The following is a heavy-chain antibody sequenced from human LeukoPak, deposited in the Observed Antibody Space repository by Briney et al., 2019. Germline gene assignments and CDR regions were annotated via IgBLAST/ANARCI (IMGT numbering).Heavy chain of an antibody. Sequence: PGGSLRLSCAASGFTFSSYAMSWVRQAPGKGLEWVSAISGSGGSTYYADSVKGRFTISRDNSKNTLYLQMNSLRAEDTAVYYCARDCVWFGGTDVDYWGQGTLVTVSS. V-gene: IGHV3-23*01. D-gene: IGHD3-10*01. CDR2: ISGSGGST. J-gene: IGHJ4*02. CDR3: ARDCVWFGGTDVDY. CDR1: GFTFSSYA.